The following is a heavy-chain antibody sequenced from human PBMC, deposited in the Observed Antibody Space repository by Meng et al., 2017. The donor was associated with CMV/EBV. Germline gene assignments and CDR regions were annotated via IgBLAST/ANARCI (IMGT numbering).Heavy chain of an antibody. CDR1: VYIFTTYY. J-gene: IGHJ4*02. D-gene: IGHD2-15*01. CDR3: AREYPATWYFDH. Sequence: QGKRVQSGPEVKKPGASLKISGKSSVYIFTTYYIHWVRQAPGQGLEWMGMINLVDGNTNVAHKLQGRLSMTRDTSTSTVYMDLSSLRSEDTAMYYCAREYPATWYFDHWGQGTLVTVSS. CDR2: INLVDGNT. V-gene: IGHV1-46*04.